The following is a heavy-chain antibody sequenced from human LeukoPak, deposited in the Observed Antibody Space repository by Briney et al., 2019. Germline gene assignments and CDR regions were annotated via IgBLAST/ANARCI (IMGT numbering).Heavy chain of an antibody. CDR3: AREGGFYRPLDY. CDR2: VHLDGRT. V-gene: IGHV4-4*02. Sequence: SETLSLTCGVSGGSVTSTNWWTWVRPPPGKGLEWIGEVHLDGRTNYNPSLKSRLTMSVDLSENHISLKLTSVTAADTAVYYCAREGGFYRPLDYSGQGTLVTVSS. J-gene: IGHJ4*02. D-gene: IGHD3-3*01. CDR1: GGSVTSTNW.